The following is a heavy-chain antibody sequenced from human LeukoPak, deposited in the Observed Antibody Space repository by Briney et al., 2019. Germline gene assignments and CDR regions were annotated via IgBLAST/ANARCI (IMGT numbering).Heavy chain of an antibody. CDR3: ARGRQPSDAFDI. Sequence: ASVKVSCKASGYTFTSYGISWVRQAPGQGLEWMGIINPSGGSTSYAQKFQGRVTMTRDMSTSTVYMELSSLRSEDTAVYYCARGRQPSDAFDIWGQGTMVTVSS. V-gene: IGHV1-46*01. CDR1: GYTFTSYG. CDR2: INPSGGST. D-gene: IGHD6-13*01. J-gene: IGHJ3*02.